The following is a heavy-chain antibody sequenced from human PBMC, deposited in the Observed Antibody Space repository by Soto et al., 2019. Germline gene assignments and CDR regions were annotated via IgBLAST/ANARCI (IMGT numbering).Heavy chain of an antibody. Sequence: ASVKVSCKASGYTFTSYGISWVRQAPGQGLEWMGWISAYNGNTNYAQKLQGRVTMTTDTSTSTAYMELRSLRSDDTAVYYCTTLSGSYYYYYGMDVWGQGTTVTVSS. CDR1: GYTFTSYG. D-gene: IGHD1-26*01. CDR3: TTLSGSYYYYYGMDV. V-gene: IGHV1-18*01. J-gene: IGHJ6*02. CDR2: ISAYNGNT.